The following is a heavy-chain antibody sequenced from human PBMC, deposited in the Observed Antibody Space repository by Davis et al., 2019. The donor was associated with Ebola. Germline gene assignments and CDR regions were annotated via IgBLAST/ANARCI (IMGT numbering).Heavy chain of an antibody. CDR1: GYTFTSYG. V-gene: IGHV1-18*01. J-gene: IGHJ3*02. CDR2: ISAYNGNT. Sequence: AASVKVSCKASGYTFTSYGISWVRQAPGQGLEWMGWISAYNGNTNYAQKLQGRVTMTTDTSTSTAYMELRSLRSDDTAVYYCALDIVVVRAGGAFDIWGQGTMVTVSS. D-gene: IGHD2-15*01. CDR3: ALDIVVVRAGGAFDI.